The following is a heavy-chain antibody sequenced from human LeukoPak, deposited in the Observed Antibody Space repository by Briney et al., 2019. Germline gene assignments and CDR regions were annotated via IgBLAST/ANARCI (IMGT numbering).Heavy chain of an antibody. CDR3: ARASFWRWLQLDAFDI. J-gene: IGHJ3*02. Sequence: ASVKVSCKASGYTLTSYGISWVRQAPGQGLEWMGWISTYNGNTNYAQNLQGRVTMTTDTSTNTAYMELRSLRSDDTAVYYCARASFWRWLQLDAFDIWGQGTMVTVSS. CDR1: GYTLTSYG. CDR2: ISTYNGNT. V-gene: IGHV1-18*01. D-gene: IGHD5-24*01.